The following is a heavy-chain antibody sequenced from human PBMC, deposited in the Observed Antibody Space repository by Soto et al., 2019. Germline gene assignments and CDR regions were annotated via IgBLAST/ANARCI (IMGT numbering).Heavy chain of an antibody. V-gene: IGHV1-69*01. D-gene: IGHD3-10*01. J-gene: IGHJ3*02. CDR3: ERAGSDYNAFDI. Sequence: QVQLVQSGAEVKKPGSSVKVSCKASGGTFSSYAISWVRQAPGQGLEWMGGIIPIFGTANYAQKFQGRVTRTADESKSTADMELSSLRSEDTAVYYCERAGSDYNAFDIWSQGTMVTVSS. CDR2: IIPIFGTA. CDR1: GGTFSSYA.